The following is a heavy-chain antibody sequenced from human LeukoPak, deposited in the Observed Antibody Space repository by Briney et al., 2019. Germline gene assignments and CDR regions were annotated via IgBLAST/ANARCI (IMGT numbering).Heavy chain of an antibody. CDR2: TRNKANSYTT. D-gene: IGHD5-18*01. J-gene: IGHJ3*02. CDR3: RGYSYGTIGAFDI. CDR1: GFTFSDHY. V-gene: IGHV3-72*01. Sequence: GGSLRRSCAASGFTFSDHYMDWVRQAPGKGLEWVGRTRNKANSYTTEYAASVKGRFTISRDDSKNSLYLQMNSLKTEDTAVYYCRGYSYGTIGAFDIWGQGTMVTVSS.